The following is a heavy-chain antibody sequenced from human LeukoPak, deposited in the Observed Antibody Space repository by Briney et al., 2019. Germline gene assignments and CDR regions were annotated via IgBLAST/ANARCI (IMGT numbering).Heavy chain of an antibody. Sequence: PGGSLRLSCAASGFTFSSYSMNWVRQAPGKGLEWVSAISGSGGSTYYADSVKGRFTISRDNSKNTLYLQMNSLRAEDTAVYYCAKDGQGYSYGLFDYWGQGTLVTVSS. CDR3: AKDGQGYSYGLFDY. D-gene: IGHD5-18*01. CDR2: ISGSGGST. J-gene: IGHJ4*02. V-gene: IGHV3-23*01. CDR1: GFTFSSYS.